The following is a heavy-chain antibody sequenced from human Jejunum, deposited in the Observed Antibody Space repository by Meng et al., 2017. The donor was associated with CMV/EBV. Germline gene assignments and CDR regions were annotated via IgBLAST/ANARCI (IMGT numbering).Heavy chain of an antibody. J-gene: IGHJ4*02. V-gene: IGHV7-4-1*02. CDR2: INTDTGNP. Sequence: YTFTDYAMNWVRQAPGQGLEWMGCINTDTGNPSYAQGFAGRFVFSLDSSVRTAYLQISSLKTEDTAVYYCARPRGYCSDARCCPDYWGQGTLVTVSS. CDR3: ARPRGYCSDARCCPDY. CDR1: YTFTDYA. D-gene: IGHD2-15*01.